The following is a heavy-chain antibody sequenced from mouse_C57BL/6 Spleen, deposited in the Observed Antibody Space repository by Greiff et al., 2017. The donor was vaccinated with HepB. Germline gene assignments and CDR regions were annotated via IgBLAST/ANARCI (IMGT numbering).Heavy chain of an antibody. D-gene: IGHD1-1*01. Sequence: EVQLQQSGAELVRPGASVKLSCTASGFNIKDDYMHWVKQRPEQGLEWIGWIDPENGDTEYASKFQGKATITADTSSNTAYLQLSSLTTEDTAVYYFTLITTVVATWDYAMDYWGQGTSVTVSS. CDR3: TLITTVVATWDYAMDY. CDR2: IDPENGDT. V-gene: IGHV14-4*01. CDR1: GFNIKDDY. J-gene: IGHJ4*01.